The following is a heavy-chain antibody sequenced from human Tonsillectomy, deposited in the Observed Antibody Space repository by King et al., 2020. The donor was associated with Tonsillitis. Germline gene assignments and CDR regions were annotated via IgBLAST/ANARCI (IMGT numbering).Heavy chain of an antibody. Sequence: EVQLQESGGGLVQPGGSLRLSYAASGFPFNNYALSWVRQAPGRGLELVSAISGSGGSTYYADSVKGRFTLSRDNSKNTLYLQINSLRAEDAALYYCVQGFSHGQPEGFAYWGQGSLVTVSS. D-gene: IGHD5-18*01. V-gene: IGHV3-23*01. CDR1: GFPFNNYA. CDR3: VQGFSHGQPEGFAY. J-gene: IGHJ4*02. CDR2: ISGSGGST.